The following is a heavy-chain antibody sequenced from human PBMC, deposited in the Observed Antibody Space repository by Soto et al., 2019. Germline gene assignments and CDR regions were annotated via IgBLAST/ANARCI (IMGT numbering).Heavy chain of an antibody. Sequence: GGSLRLSCAASGFTFSSYAMHWVRQAPGKGLEWVAVISYDGSNKYYADSVKGRFTISRDNSKNTLYLQMNSLRAEDTAVYYCARDPELVGSGHYYYGMDVWGQGTMVTVSS. D-gene: IGHD1-7*01. V-gene: IGHV3-30-3*01. CDR2: ISYDGSNK. J-gene: IGHJ6*02. CDR1: GFTFSSYA. CDR3: ARDPELVGSGHYYYGMDV.